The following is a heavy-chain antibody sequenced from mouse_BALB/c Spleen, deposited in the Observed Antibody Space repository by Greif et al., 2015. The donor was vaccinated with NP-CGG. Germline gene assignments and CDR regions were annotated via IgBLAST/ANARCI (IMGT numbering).Heavy chain of an antibody. Sequence: DVQLQESGPSLVKPSQTLSLTCSVTGDSITSGYWNWIRKFPGNKLEYMGYISYSGSTYYNPSLKSRISITRDTSKNXYYLQLNSVTTEDTATYYCARYYYGSSLYWYFDVWGAGTTVTVSS. J-gene: IGHJ1*01. CDR3: ARYYYGSSLYWYFDV. V-gene: IGHV3-8*02. CDR1: GDSITSGY. CDR2: ISYSGST. D-gene: IGHD1-1*01.